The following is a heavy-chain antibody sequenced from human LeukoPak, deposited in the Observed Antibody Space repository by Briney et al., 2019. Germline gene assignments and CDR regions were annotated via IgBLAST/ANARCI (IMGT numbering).Heavy chain of an antibody. J-gene: IGHJ1*01. CDR3: AREEYAESHAEYFQY. CDR2: ISGSGGST. Sequence: GGSLRLSCAASGFTFNSYAMSWVRQAPGKGLEWVSAISGSGGSTYYADSVKGRFTISRDNSKNTLYLQMNSLRAEDTAVYYCAREEYAESHAEYFQYWGQGTLVTVSS. V-gene: IGHV3-23*01. D-gene: IGHD2-2*01. CDR1: GFTFNSYA.